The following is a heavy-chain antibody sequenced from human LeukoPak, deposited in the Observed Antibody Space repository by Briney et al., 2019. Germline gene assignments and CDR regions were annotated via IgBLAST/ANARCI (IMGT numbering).Heavy chain of an antibody. CDR3: AKAPLRFLEWLLGMGFDY. D-gene: IGHD3-3*01. V-gene: IGHV3-9*01. Sequence: GGSLRLSCAASGFTFDDYAMHWVRQAPGRGLEWVSGISWNSGSIGYADSVKGRFTISRDNAKNSLYLQMNSLRAEDTALYYCAKAPLRFLEWLLGMGFDYWGQGTLVTVSS. CDR2: ISWNSGSI. J-gene: IGHJ4*02. CDR1: GFTFDDYA.